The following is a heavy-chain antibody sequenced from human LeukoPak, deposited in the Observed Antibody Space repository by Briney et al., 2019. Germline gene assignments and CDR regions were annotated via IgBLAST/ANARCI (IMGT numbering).Heavy chain of an antibody. Sequence: PGGSLRLSCEASGFTLRNYYMHWVRQAPGKGPEWVAVISLDGNNEYYADSVKGRFSLSRDNSMNTLYLQLNSLRTEDTAMYYCARDLSGHWTYDYWGQGTLVTVSS. CDR1: GFTLRNYY. V-gene: IGHV3-30-3*01. J-gene: IGHJ4*01. CDR3: ARDLSGHWTYDY. CDR2: ISLDGNNE. D-gene: IGHD1-1*01.